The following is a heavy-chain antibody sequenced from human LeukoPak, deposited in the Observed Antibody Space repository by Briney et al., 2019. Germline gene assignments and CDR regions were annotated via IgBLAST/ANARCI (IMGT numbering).Heavy chain of an antibody. CDR3: AKDSSPYDSSGYYYPDDAFDI. CDR1: GFTFSSYA. D-gene: IGHD3-22*01. J-gene: IGHJ3*02. V-gene: IGHV3-23*01. CDR2: ISGSGGST. Sequence: GGSLRLSCAASGFTFSSYAMSWVRQAPGKGLEWVSAISGSGGSTYYADSVKGRFTISRDNSKNTLYLQMNSLRAEDTAVYYCAKDSSPYDSSGYYYPDDAFDIWGQGTMVTVSS.